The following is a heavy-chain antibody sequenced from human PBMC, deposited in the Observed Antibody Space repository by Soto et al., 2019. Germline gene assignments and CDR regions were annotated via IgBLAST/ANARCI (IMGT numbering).Heavy chain of an antibody. V-gene: IGHV3-23*01. CDR3: AKDYAFLSGYGLDS. D-gene: IGHD3-3*01. J-gene: IGHJ4*02. CDR2: SSGSGERT. Sequence: EVQLLESGGGLVQPGGSLRLSCVASGFTFSHYGMSWVRQAPGKGLEWVSGSSGSGERTYYADSVKGRFTVSRDNSRNTLYLQIDSLRGEDTALYYRAKDYAFLSGYGLDSWGQGTLVTVSS. CDR1: GFTFSHYG.